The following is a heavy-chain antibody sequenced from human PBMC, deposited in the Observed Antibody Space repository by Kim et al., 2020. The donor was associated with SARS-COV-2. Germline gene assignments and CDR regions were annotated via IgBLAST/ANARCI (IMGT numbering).Heavy chain of an antibody. CDR1: GGSFSGYY. V-gene: IGHV4-34*01. J-gene: IGHJ4*02. CDR2: INHSGST. D-gene: IGHD4-17*01. CDR3: ARGPGPTVTTFVYFDY. Sequence: SETLSLTCAVYGGSFSGYYWSWIRQPPGKGLEWIGEINHSGSTNYNPSLKSRVTISVDTSKNQFSLKLSSVTAADTAVYYCARGPGPTVTTFVYFDYWGQGTLVTVSS.